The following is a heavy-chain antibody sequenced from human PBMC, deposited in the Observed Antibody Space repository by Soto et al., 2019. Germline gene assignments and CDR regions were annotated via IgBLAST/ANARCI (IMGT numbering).Heavy chain of an antibody. V-gene: IGHV4-30-4*08. J-gene: IGHJ4*02. CDR3: ATSQKGYNWNYFDH. Sequence: SETLSLTCTVSGASISSPGFYWNWLRQHPGKGLEWIGYIYHSGSAYYNPSLESRVSVSVDTSKNQFSLKVSGVSAADTAVYYCATSQKGYNWNYFDHWGQGALVTVSS. CDR1: GASISSPGFY. CDR2: IYHSGSA. D-gene: IGHD1-20*01.